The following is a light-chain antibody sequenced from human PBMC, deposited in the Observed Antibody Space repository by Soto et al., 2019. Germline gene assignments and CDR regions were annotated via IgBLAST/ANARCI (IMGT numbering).Light chain of an antibody. Sequence: QSALTQPASVSGSPGQSITISCTGTSSDVGGYSYVSWYQQHPGKAPKLMIYDVSNRPSGVSNRFSGSKSGNTASLTISGLQAEDEADYYCSSYTSTSTVVFCGGTKLTVL. CDR3: SSYTSTSTVV. V-gene: IGLV2-14*03. J-gene: IGLJ2*01. CDR1: SSDVGGYSY. CDR2: DVS.